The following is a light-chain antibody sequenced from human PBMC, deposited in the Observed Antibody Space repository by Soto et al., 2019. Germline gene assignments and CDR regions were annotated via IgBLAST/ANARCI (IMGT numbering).Light chain of an antibody. CDR1: NFKVKNNY. CDR3: ASWDDSLSEPV. Sequence: QSVLTQPPSLSGTPGQRVTISCSGSNFKVKNNYVYWYQQFAGTAPKLLIYSNNRRPSGAPDRFYGSKSGSSASLAISGLRPEDEADYYCASWDDSLSEPVFGGGTQLTVL. CDR2: SNN. V-gene: IGLV1-47*01. J-gene: IGLJ7*01.